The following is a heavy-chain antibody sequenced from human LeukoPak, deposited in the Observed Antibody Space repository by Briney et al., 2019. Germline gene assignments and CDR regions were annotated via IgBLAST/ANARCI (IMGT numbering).Heavy chain of an antibody. CDR2: IRYDGSNK. CDR3: ARGSTSSARSHFDY. J-gene: IGHJ4*02. D-gene: IGHD2-2*01. Sequence: GGSLRLSCAASGFTFSSYGMHWVRQAPGKGLEWVAFIRYDGSNKYYADSVKGRFTISRDNSKNTLYLQMNSLRAEDTAVYYCARGSTSSARSHFDYWGLGTLVTVSS. CDR1: GFTFSSYG. V-gene: IGHV3-30*02.